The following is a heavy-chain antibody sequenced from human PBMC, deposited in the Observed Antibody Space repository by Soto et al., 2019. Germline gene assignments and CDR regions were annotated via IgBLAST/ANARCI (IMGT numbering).Heavy chain of an antibody. CDR2: ITGSGAGS. CDR3: AKAYSNSWPNDWFDP. D-gene: IGHD6-13*01. J-gene: IGHJ5*02. CDR1: GFTFSSYA. Sequence: EVQLLESGGGWLQPGGSLRLSCAASGFTFSSYAMNWVRQAPGKGLEWVSGITGSGAGSYYSDSVKGRFTISRDNSKTTLCLQMNSLRPEDTAVYYCAKAYSNSWPNDWFDPWGQGTLVTVSS. V-gene: IGHV3-23*01.